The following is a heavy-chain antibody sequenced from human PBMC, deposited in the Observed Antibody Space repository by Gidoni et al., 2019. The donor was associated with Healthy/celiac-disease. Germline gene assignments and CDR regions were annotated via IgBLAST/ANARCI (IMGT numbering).Heavy chain of an antibody. CDR2: IYYSGST. V-gene: IGHV4-39*01. CDR3: ASSTTEAFDI. J-gene: IGHJ3*02. Sequence: QLQLQESGPGLVKPSETLSLTCTVPGGSISSSSYYWGWIRQPPGKGLEWIGSIYYSGSTYYNPSLKSRVTISVDTSKNQFSLKLSSVTAADTAVYYCASSTTEAFDIWGQGTMVTVSS. D-gene: IGHD4-17*01. CDR1: GGSISSSSYY.